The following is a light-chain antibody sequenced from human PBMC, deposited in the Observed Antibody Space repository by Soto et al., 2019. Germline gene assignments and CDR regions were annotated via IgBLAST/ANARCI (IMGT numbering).Light chain of an antibody. J-gene: IGKJ1*01. Sequence: DIQMTQSPSTLSASVGDRVTITCRASQSISGWLAWYQQEPGKAPKPLIFETSSLESGVPSRFSGSGSGTEFTLTISSLQPDDYATYYCQQYNRYSTSNSYSTSWTFGQGTKVDIK. CDR3: QQYNRYSTSNSYSTSWT. CDR1: QSISGW. CDR2: ETS. V-gene: IGKV1-5*03.